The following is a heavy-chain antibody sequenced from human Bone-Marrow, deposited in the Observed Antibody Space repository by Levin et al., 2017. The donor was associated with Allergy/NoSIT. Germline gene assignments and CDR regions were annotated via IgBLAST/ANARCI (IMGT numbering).Heavy chain of an antibody. V-gene: IGHV3-30*04. J-gene: IGHJ4*02. CDR3: ARGTAMTTVTTPFDY. Sequence: AGGSLRLSCAASGFTFSSYAMHWVRQAPGKGLEWVAVISYDGSNKYYADSVKGRFTISRDNSKNTLYLQMNSLRAEDTAVYYCARGTAMTTVTTPFDYWGQGTLVTVSS. D-gene: IGHD4-17*01. CDR2: ISYDGSNK. CDR1: GFTFSSYA.